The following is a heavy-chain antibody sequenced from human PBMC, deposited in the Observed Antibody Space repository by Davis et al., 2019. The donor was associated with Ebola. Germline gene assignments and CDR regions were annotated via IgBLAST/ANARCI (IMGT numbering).Heavy chain of an antibody. Sequence: MPGGSLRLSCTVSGGSITSSDHYWGWIRQPPGKGLEWIGNIGYTGKTYYLPSLKSRLTMSVDTSKNQVSLKLSSVTAEDTAVYHCARYRVAMVRGVPYFDYWGQGSLVTVAS. CDR1: GGSITSSDHY. V-gene: IGHV4-39*01. CDR2: IGYTGKT. D-gene: IGHD3-10*01. CDR3: ARYRVAMVRGVPYFDY. J-gene: IGHJ4*02.